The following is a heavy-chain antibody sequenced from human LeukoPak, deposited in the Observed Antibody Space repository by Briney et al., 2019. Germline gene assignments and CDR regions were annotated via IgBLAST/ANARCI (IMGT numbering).Heavy chain of an antibody. V-gene: IGHV1-69*04. J-gene: IGHJ4*02. CDR3: ARGHQSIAALIPPMDY. D-gene: IGHD6-6*01. CDR1: GGTFSSYA. CDR2: IIPIFGIA. Sequence: SVKVSCKASGGTFSSYAISWVRQAPGQGLEWMGRIIPIFGIANYAQKFQGRVTITADKSTSTAYMELSSLRSEDTAVYYCARGHQSIAALIPPMDYWGQGTLVTVSS.